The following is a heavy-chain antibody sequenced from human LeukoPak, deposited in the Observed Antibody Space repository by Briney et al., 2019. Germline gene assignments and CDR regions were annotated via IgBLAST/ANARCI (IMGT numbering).Heavy chain of an antibody. J-gene: IGHJ3*02. Sequence: GRSLRLSCAASGFTFSSYAMHWVRQAPGKGLEWVAVISYDGSNKYYADSVKGRFTISRDNAKNSLYLQMNSLRAEDTAVYYCARGALGMSGRIVDAFDIWGQGTRVTVSS. CDR1: GFTFSSYA. V-gene: IGHV3-30-3*01. CDR2: ISYDGSNK. D-gene: IGHD1-14*01. CDR3: ARGALGMSGRIVDAFDI.